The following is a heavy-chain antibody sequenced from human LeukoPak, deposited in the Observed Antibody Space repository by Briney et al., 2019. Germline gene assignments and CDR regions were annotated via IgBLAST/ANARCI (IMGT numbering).Heavy chain of an antibody. J-gene: IGHJ4*02. CDR2: ISYDGSNK. Sequence: GGSLRLSCAASGFTFSSYGMHWVRQAPGKGLEWVAVISYDGSNKYYADSVKGRFTISRDNSKNTLYLQMNSLRPEDTALYYCATSGYLYFDYWGQGTLVTVSS. D-gene: IGHD3-22*01. V-gene: IGHV3-30*03. CDR1: GFTFSSYG. CDR3: ATSGYLYFDY.